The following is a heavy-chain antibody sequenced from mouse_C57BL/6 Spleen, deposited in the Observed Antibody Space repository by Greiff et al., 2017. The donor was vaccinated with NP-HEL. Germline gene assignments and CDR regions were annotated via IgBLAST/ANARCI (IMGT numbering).Heavy chain of an antibody. V-gene: IGHV1-69*01. CDR1: GYTFTSYW. CDR3: ARDGCCLWYAMDY. D-gene: IGHD6-1*01. J-gene: IGHJ4*01. CDR2: IDPSGGYT. Sequence: QVQLQQSGAELVMPGASVKLSCKASGYTFTSYWMHWVKQRPGQGLEWIGEIDPSGGYTNYNEKFKGKATLPGDKSSSTAYMQLRSLTSEDSAVFFCARDGCCLWYAMDYWGQGTSVTVSS.